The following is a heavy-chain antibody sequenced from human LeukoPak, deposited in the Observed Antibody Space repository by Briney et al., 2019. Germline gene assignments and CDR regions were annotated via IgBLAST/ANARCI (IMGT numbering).Heavy chain of an antibody. J-gene: IGHJ6*02. Sequence: ASVQVSCQASGETFINYHMHWGRQAPGQRVGWMGKNNPSGGRTTYAQKIQGRVTLTRDTSRSSFYMELSSFTSFDTFFYYCAREGYGSGRRLGMDVWGQGTTVTVSS. D-gene: IGHD3-10*01. V-gene: IGHV1-46*01. CDR1: GETFINYH. CDR3: AREGYGSGRRLGMDV. CDR2: NNPSGGRT.